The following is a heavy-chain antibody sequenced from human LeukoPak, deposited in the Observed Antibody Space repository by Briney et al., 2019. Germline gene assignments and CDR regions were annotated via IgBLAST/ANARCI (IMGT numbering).Heavy chain of an antibody. CDR1: GFTFSSYG. J-gene: IGHJ4*02. D-gene: IGHD3-22*01. Sequence: GGSLRLSSAASGFTFSSYGMHWVRQAPGKGLEWVAVISYDGSNKYYADSVKGRFTISRDNSKNTLYLQMNSLRAEDTAVYYCAKSKGYYDSSGYTPFDYWGQGTLVTVSS. CDR3: AKSKGYYDSSGYTPFDY. V-gene: IGHV3-30*18. CDR2: ISYDGSNK.